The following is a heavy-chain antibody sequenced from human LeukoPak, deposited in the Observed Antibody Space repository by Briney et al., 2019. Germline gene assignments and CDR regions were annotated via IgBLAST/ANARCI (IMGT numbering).Heavy chain of an antibody. CDR2: INWNGGNT. V-gene: IGHV3-20*04. D-gene: IGHD1-26*01. Sequence: GGSLRLSCSASGFTFDDYGMSWVRQTPGKGLEWVSSINWNGGNTGYADSVKGRFTISRDNAKNSLYLQMNSLRAEDTALYYCARAAGATYYYYYHMAVWGRGTTVTVSS. CDR3: ARAAGATYYYYYHMAV. CDR1: GFTFDDYG. J-gene: IGHJ6*03.